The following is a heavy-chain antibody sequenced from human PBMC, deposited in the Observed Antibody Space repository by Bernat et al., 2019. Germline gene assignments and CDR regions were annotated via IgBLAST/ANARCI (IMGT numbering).Heavy chain of an antibody. CDR1: GFTVSSNY. D-gene: IGHD3-3*01. CDR2: IYSGGST. V-gene: IGHV3-66*04. Sequence: EVQLVESGGGLVQPGGSLRLSCAASGFTVSSNYMSWVRQAPGKGLEWVSVIYSGGSTYYADSVKGRFTISRDNSKNTLYLQMNSLRAEDTAVYYCARQAPDFWSGYSSADYWGQGTLVTVSS. CDR3: ARQAPDFWSGYSSADY. J-gene: IGHJ4*02.